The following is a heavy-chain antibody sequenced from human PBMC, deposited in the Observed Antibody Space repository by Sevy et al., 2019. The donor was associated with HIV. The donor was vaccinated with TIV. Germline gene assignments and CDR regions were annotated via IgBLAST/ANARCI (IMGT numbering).Heavy chain of an antibody. D-gene: IGHD1-1*01. V-gene: IGHV5-51*01. Sequence: GESLKISCKGSGYSFTSYWIGWVRQMPGKGLEWMGIIYPGDSDTRYSPPFQGQVTISADKSISTAYLQWSSLKASDTAMYYCARRQKGETGTYYYYGMDVWGQGTTVTVSS. CDR3: ARRQKGETGTYYYYGMDV. J-gene: IGHJ6*02. CDR2: IYPGDSDT. CDR1: GYSFTSYW.